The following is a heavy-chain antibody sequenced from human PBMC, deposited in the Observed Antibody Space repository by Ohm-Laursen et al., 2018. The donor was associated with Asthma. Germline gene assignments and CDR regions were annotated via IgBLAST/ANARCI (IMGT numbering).Heavy chain of an antibody. CDR1: GFTFSNAW. J-gene: IGHJ4*02. CDR3: TTDKYCGGDCETFDY. Sequence: SLRLSCAASGFTFSNAWMSWVRQAPGKGLEWVGRIKSKTDGGTTDYAAPVKGRFAISGDDSKNTLYLQMNSLKTEDTAIYYCTTDKYCGGDCETFDYWGQGTLVTVSS. V-gene: IGHV3-15*01. CDR2: IKSKTDGGTT. D-gene: IGHD2-21*02.